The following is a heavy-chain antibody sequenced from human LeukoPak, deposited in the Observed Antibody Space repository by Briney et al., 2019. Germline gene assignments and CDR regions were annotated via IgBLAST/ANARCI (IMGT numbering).Heavy chain of an antibody. Sequence: AASVNVSCKASGYTFTGYYMHWVRQAPREGLDGMGCINHNSGGTNYAQKFQGRVTMTRDTSTSTAYMELSRLRSDDTAVYYCARAPPMVRVVIGWFDPWGQGTLVTVSS. CDR3: ARAPPMVRVVIGWFDP. J-gene: IGHJ5*02. CDR2: INHNSGGT. D-gene: IGHD3-10*01. V-gene: IGHV1-2*02. CDR1: GYTFTGYY.